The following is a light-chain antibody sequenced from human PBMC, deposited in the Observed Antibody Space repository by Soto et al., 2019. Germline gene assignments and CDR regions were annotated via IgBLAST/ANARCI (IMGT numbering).Light chain of an antibody. V-gene: IGKV3-15*01. CDR1: QSIAFS. CDR3: HQYNDWWT. CDR2: GAS. J-gene: IGKJ1*01. Sequence: PGERATLSCRASQSIAFSLAWYQQKPGLAPRLLISGASTRATGIPARVSGSGSGTEFTLTINGLQSEDFGVYYCHQYNDWWTFGQGTKVEIK.